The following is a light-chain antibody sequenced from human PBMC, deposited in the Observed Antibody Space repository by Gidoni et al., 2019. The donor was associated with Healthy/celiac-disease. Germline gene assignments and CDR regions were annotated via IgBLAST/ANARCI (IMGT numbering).Light chain of an antibody. CDR3: QQYGSSPRT. CDR2: GAS. Sequence: EIVLTQSPGTLSWSPGERATLSCRASQSVSSSYLAWYQQKPGQAPRLLIYGASSRATGIPDRFSGSGSGTDFTLTLSRLEPEDFAVYYCQQYGSSPRTFGQGTKVEIK. CDR1: QSVSSSY. V-gene: IGKV3-20*01. J-gene: IGKJ1*01.